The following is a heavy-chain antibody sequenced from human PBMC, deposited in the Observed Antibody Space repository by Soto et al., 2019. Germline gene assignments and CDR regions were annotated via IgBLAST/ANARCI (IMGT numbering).Heavy chain of an antibody. D-gene: IGHD6-13*01. CDR3: LVASAAY. V-gene: IGHV3-64D*06. CDR2: ITSNGGST. CDR1: GFTFSRYV. J-gene: IGHJ4*02. Sequence: SGGSLRLSCSASGFTFSRYVMNWVRQAPGKGLEYVSGITSNGGSTFYADSVKGRFIISRDNSQNTVYLQMSSLTTADTAVYYCLVASAAYWGQGTQVTVSS.